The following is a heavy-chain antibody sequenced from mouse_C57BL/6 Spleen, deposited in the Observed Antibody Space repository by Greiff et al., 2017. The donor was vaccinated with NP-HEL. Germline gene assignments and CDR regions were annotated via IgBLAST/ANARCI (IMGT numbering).Heavy chain of an antibody. J-gene: IGHJ4*01. CDR1: GFTFSDYY. Sequence: EVKLVESGGGLVQPGGSLKLSCAASGFTFSDYYMYWVRQTPETRLEWVAYLSNGGCGTYYPDTVKGRFTISRDNAKNTLYLEMSRLKSEDTAMYYCARLLRPGFYAMDYWGQGTSVTVSS. V-gene: IGHV5-12*01. CDR3: ARLLRPGFYAMDY. CDR2: LSNGGCGT. D-gene: IGHD2-4*01.